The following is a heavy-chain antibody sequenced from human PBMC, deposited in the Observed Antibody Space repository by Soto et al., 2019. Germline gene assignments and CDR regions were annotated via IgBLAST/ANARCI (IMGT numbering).Heavy chain of an antibody. CDR2: INPSGGST. D-gene: IGHD3-22*01. Sequence: QVQLVQSGAEVKRPGASVKVSCKASGYTFTSYWMHWVRQAPGQGLEWMGVINPSGGSTTYAQKFQGRVTMTGDTSTSTVNMELSSLRSEDTAVYYCARAGYYDSSGYSMSYYYYGMDVWGQGTTVTVSS. CDR1: GYTFTSYW. V-gene: IGHV1-46*03. J-gene: IGHJ6*02. CDR3: ARAGYYDSSGYSMSYYYYGMDV.